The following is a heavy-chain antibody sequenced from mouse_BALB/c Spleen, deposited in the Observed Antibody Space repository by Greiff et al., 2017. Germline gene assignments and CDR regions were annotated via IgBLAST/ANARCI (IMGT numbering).Heavy chain of an antibody. V-gene: IGHV5-6-5*01. CDR2: ISSGGST. D-gene: IGHD2-3*01. J-gene: IGHJ4*01. Sequence: VQLKESGGGLVKPGGSLKLSCAASGFTFSSYAMSWVRQTPEKRLEWVASISSGGSTYYPDSVKGRFTISRDNARNILYLQMSSLRSEDTAMYYCARGGGWLAMDYWGQGTSVTVSS. CDR3: ARGGGWLAMDY. CDR1: GFTFSSYA.